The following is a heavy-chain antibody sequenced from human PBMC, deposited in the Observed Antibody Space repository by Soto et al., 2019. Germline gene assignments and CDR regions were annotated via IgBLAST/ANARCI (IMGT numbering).Heavy chain of an antibody. Sequence: SETLSFTCAVYGGSFIDFYWSWIRQPPGKGLEWIGEINHSGHTSYNPSLKSRVTISVDTSKNQFSLKLSSVTAADTAVYYCARGLRYYGSGSHYGLDVWGQGTTVTVSS. CDR1: GGSFIDFY. CDR2: INHSGHT. J-gene: IGHJ6*02. CDR3: ARGLRYYGSGSHYGLDV. V-gene: IGHV4-34*01. D-gene: IGHD3-10*01.